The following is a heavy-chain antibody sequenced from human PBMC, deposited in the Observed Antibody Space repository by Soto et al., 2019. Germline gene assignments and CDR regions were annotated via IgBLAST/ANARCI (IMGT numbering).Heavy chain of an antibody. CDR2: MNPNSGNT. CDR1: GYTFTSYD. V-gene: IGHV1-8*01. CDR3: ARWSQRSCHP. J-gene: IGHJ5*02. Sequence: QVQLVQSGAEVKKPGASVKVSCKASGYTFTSYDINWVRQATGQGLEWMGWMNPNSGNTGYAQKSPARVTMTRNTSIITAYMELSNLRSEDTYAYYCARWSQRSCHPWGQGTLVAVS.